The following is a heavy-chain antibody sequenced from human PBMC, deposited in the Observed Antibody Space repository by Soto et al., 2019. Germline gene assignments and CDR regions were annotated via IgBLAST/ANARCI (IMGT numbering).Heavy chain of an antibody. CDR1: GFPFSTHA. CDR3: ARDQTGITTAGGGRIDR. V-gene: IGHV3-30-3*01. Sequence: GGSMRLSCAASGFPFSTHAMHWVSQTPGKGLECVAIVSFDGSNKYYADSVKGRFTISRDNSKNTLYLQMSGLTPEDTAFYYCARDQTGITTAGGGRIDRWGQGTLVTVSS. CDR2: VSFDGSNK. J-gene: IGHJ5*02. D-gene: IGHD6-13*01.